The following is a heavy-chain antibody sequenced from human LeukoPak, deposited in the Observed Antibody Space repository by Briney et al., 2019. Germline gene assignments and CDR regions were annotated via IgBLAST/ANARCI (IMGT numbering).Heavy chain of an antibody. CDR1: GYTFTGYY. CDR2: INPNSGGT. D-gene: IGHD3-3*01. CDR3: ARVEVGYYDFWSGSSSHYMDV. J-gene: IGHJ6*03. V-gene: IGHV1-2*02. Sequence: GASVKVSCKASGYTFTGYYMHWVRQAPGQGLEWMGWINPNSGGTNYAQKFQGRVTMTRDTSISTAYMELSRLRSDDTAVYYCARVEVGYYDFWSGSSSHYMDVWGKGTTVTVSS.